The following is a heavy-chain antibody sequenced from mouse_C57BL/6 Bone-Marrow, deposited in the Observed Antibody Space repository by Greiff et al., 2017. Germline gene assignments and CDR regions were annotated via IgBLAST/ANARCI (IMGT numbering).Heavy chain of an antibody. CDR2: IYPRSGNT. D-gene: IGHD1-1*01. J-gene: IGHJ3*01. V-gene: IGHV1-81*01. CDR3: ASSYGTGFAY. CDR1: GYTFTSYG. Sequence: VKLVESGAELARPGASVKLSCKASGYTFTSYGISWVKQRTGQGLEWIGEIYPRSGNTYYNEKFKGKATLTADKSSSTAYMELRSLTSEDSAVYFCASSYGTGFAYWGQGTLVTVSA.